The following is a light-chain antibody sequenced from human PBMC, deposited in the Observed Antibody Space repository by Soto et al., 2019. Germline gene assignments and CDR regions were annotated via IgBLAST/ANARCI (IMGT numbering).Light chain of an antibody. V-gene: IGKV3-20*01. CDR2: GAS. J-gene: IGKJ4*01. CDR1: QSASSSY. CDR3: QQYGGSPLT. Sequence: EIVLTQSPGTRSLSPGERAALSCRASQSASSSYLAWYQQKPGQAPRLLIYGASSRATGIPDRFSGSGSGTDFTLTFSRLEPEDFAVYYCQQYGGSPLTFGGGTKVEIK.